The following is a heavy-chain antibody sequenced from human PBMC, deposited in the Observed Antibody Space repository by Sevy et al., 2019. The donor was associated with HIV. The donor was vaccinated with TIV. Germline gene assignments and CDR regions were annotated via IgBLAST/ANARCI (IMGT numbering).Heavy chain of an antibody. CDR1: GFNFDDYA. J-gene: IGHJ6*02. Sequence: GGSLRLSCAASGFNFDDYAMHWVRQAPGKGLEWVSGISWNSGSIGYAATVRGRFTSSRDNAKKSLFLKMNSVRTEDMALYYCAKWLGRYYYSAMDVWGQGTTVTVSS. D-gene: IGHD5-12*01. CDR3: AKWLGRYYYSAMDV. V-gene: IGHV3-9*03. CDR2: ISWNSGSI.